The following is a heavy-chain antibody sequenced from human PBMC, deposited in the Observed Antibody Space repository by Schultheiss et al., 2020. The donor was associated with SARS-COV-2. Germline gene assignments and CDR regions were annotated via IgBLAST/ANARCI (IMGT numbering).Heavy chain of an antibody. J-gene: IGHJ4*02. CDR1: GFTFCSYA. CDR3: ARDADHLVRATNSLFDY. D-gene: IGHD1-26*01. Sequence: GESLKISCAASGFTFCSYAMHWVRQAPGKGLEWVAVISYDGSNKYYADSVKGRFTISRDNSKNTLYLQMNSLRAEDTAVYYCARDADHLVRATNSLFDYWGQGTLVTVSS. CDR2: ISYDGSNK. V-gene: IGHV3-30*07.